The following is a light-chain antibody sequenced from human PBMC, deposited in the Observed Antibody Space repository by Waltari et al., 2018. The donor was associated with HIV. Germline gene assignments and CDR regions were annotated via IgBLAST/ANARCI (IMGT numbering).Light chain of an antibody. Sequence: QSALTQPASVSGSLGQSITFSCTGPSSDIGGYDYVSWYQQHPGKAPKIIMFDVTNRPSGVSDRFSGSKSGNTASLTISGLQAEDEADYYCTSFTSSSAWLFGGGTKLTVL. V-gene: IGLV2-14*03. CDR1: SSDIGGYDY. CDR3: TSFTSSSAWL. CDR2: DVT. J-gene: IGLJ3*02.